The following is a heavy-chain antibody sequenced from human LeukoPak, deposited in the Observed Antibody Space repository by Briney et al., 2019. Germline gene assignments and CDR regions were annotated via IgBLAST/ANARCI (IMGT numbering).Heavy chain of an antibody. CDR1: GASISSSGLY. CDR3: ARDQRTIHGMDV. J-gene: IGHJ6*02. D-gene: IGHD1-1*01. CDR2: MYYSGST. V-gene: IGHV4-39*07. Sequence: ASEALSLTCTVPGASISSSGLYWGWIRQPPGKGLEWIGSMYYSGSTYHNPSLKSRVTISVDTSKNQVSLKLSSVTAADTAVYYCARDQRTIHGMDVWGQGTTVTVSS.